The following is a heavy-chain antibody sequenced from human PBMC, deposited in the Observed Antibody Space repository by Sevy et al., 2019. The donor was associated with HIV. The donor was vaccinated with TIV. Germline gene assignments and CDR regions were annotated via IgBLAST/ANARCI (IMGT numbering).Heavy chain of an antibody. Sequence: GGSLRLSCTASGFTFDDYAMSWFRQAPGKGLEWVAFITRNSYEAYGGKREYAASGKGRFTISRDDSKSIAYLQMNSLKTEDTAMYYCSRALATAVTPEYYFDYWGQGTLVTVSS. J-gene: IGHJ4*02. CDR1: GFTFDDYA. D-gene: IGHD2-15*01. CDR3: SRALATAVTPEYYFDY. CDR2: ITRNSYEAYGGKR. V-gene: IGHV3-49*03.